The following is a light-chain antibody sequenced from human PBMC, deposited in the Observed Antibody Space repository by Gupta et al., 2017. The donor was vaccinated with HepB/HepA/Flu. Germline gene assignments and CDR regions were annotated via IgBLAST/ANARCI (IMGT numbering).Light chain of an antibody. CDR1: QSLVYSDGNTY. CDR2: KVS. J-gene: IGKJ4*01. V-gene: IGKV2-30*01. CDR3: NEGKDSGFT. Sequence: DIVMTQSPLSLPVALGQPASISCRSSQSLVYSDGNTYLNWSHQSPCQSPMRLIYKVSNRDSGVPETSRGSGSGTDFTLRISRVQAEDVGVYYCNEGKDSGFTFGRGTKVEIK.